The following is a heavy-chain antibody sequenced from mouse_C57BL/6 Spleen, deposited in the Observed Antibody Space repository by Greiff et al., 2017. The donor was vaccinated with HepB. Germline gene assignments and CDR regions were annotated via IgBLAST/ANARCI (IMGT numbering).Heavy chain of an antibody. CDR3: AITAQVTDYAMDY. Sequence: QVQLQQSGPELVKPGASVKISCKASGYAFSSSWMNWVKQRPGKGLEWIGRIYPGDGDTNYNGKFKGKATLTADKSSSTAYMQLSSLTSEDSAVYFCAITAQVTDYAMDYWGQGTSVTVSS. D-gene: IGHD3-2*02. CDR1: GYAFSSSW. CDR2: IYPGDGDT. V-gene: IGHV1-82*01. J-gene: IGHJ4*01.